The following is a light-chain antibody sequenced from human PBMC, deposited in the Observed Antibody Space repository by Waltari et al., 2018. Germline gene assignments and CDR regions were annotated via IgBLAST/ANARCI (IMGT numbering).Light chain of an antibody. CDR2: GAS. V-gene: IGKV3-15*01. CDR3: QQYNNWPPWT. J-gene: IGKJ1*01. Sequence: EIVMTQSPATLSVSPGERATLSCRASQSVSSNLAWYQQKPGQAPRLLIYGASTRANGIPARFSSSGSGTEFTLTISSLQSEDFAVYYCQQYNNWPPWTFGQGTKVEIK. CDR1: QSVSSN.